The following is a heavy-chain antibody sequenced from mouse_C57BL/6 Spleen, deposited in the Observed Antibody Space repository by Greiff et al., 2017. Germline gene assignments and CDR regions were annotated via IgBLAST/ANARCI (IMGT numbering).Heavy chain of an antibody. V-gene: IGHV1-82*01. J-gene: IGHJ4*01. CDR3: AREGYYGSSLYYAMDY. Sequence: VKLQESGPELVKPGASVKISCKASGYAFSSSWMNWVKQRPGKGLEWIGRIYPGDGDTNYNGKFKGKATLTADKSSSTAYMQLSSLTSEDSAVYFCAREGYYGSSLYYAMDYWGQGTSVTVSS. D-gene: IGHD1-1*01. CDR2: IYPGDGDT. CDR1: GYAFSSSW.